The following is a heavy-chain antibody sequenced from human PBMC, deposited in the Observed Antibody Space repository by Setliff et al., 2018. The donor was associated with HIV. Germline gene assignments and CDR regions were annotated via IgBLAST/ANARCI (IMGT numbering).Heavy chain of an antibody. V-gene: IGHV4-59*01. CDR3: ARGGLLWFGELASHSYFDY. CDR1: GGSISSSY. D-gene: IGHD3-10*01. J-gene: IGHJ4*02. CDR2: IYYSGST. Sequence: ETLSLTCTLSGGSISSSYWSWIRQPPGKGLEWIGNIYYSGSTNHNTSFKSRVTISVDTSKDQFSLKLSSVTAADTAVYFCARGGLLWFGELASHSYFDYWGQGALVTVSS.